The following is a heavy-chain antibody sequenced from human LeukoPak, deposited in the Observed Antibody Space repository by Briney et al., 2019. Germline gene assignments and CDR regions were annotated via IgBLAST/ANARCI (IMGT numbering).Heavy chain of an antibody. Sequence: GGSLRLSCAASGFTVSSNYMSWVRQAPGKGLEWVSVIYSGGSTYYADSVKGRFTISRDNPKNTLYLQMNSLRAEDTAVYYCARLSRTYYYDPGDYWGQGTLVTVSS. D-gene: IGHD3-22*01. CDR3: ARLSRTYYYDPGDY. J-gene: IGHJ4*02. CDR1: GFTVSSNY. V-gene: IGHV3-53*01. CDR2: IYSGGST.